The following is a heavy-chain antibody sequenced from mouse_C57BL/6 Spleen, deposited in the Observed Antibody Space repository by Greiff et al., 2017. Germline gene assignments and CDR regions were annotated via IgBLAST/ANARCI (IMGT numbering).Heavy chain of an antibody. CDR1: GHIFTSYW. CDR2: IHPNRGST. D-gene: IGHD1-1*01. V-gene: IGHV1-64*01. J-gene: IGHJ2*01. Sequence: QVQLHQLGAELVKPGASVILSCKASGHIFTSYWLHWVMQTPGQGLEWIGMIHPNRGSTNYNEKFKSKATLTVDKSSSTAYMQLSSLTSEDSAVYYCAREGLLRDYFDYWGQGTTLTVSS. CDR3: AREGLLRDYFDY.